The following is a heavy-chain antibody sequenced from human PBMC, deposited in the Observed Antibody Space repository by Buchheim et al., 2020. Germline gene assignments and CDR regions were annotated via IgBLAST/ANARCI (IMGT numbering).Heavy chain of an antibody. D-gene: IGHD2-2*02. Sequence: EVQLVESGGGLVQPGGSLRLSCEASGFTVSTSYMSWVRQAPGKGLEWVSVLYSGGSTYYADSVKGRFTISRDTVKNTLFRLMNSLRAEDTAVYFCAREGYCSSTSCYMGYYYYGMDVWGQGTT. CDR3: AREGYCSSTSCYMGYYYYGMDV. CDR2: LYSGGST. V-gene: IGHV3-66*01. CDR1: GFTVSTSY. J-gene: IGHJ6*02.